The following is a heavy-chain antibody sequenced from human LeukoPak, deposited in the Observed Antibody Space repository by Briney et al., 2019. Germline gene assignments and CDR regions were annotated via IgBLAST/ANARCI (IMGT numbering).Heavy chain of an antibody. CDR3: AREGGDILTGYYTHDY. Sequence: ASVKVSCKASGYTFTSYDINWVRQATGQGLEWMEWMNPNSGNTGYAQKFQGRVTMTRDMSTSTVYMELSSLRSEDTAVYYCAREGGDILTGYYTHDYWGQGTLVTVSS. CDR2: MNPNSGNT. CDR1: GYTFTSYD. J-gene: IGHJ4*02. V-gene: IGHV1-8*02. D-gene: IGHD3-9*01.